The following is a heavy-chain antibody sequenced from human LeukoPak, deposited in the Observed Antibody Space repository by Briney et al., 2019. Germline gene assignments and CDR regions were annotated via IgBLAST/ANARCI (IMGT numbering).Heavy chain of an antibody. CDR3: ARLLPGDYYYMDV. Sequence: PSETLSLTCTVSGGSISSYYWSWIRQPPGKGLEWMGYLYYSGSTNYNPSLKSRGPISVDTYKTQSALKLSSVTASDTAVYYCARLLPGDYYYMDVWGKGTTVTVSS. J-gene: IGHJ6*03. D-gene: IGHD3-22*01. CDR2: LYYSGST. CDR1: GGSISSYY. V-gene: IGHV4-59*01.